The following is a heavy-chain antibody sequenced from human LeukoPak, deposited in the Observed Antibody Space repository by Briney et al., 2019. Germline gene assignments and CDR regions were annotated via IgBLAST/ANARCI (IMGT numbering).Heavy chain of an antibody. CDR1: GGSISSGGYY. CDR3: ARRFGWSSFHFDY. CDR2: IFYSGST. D-gene: IGHD6-19*01. V-gene: IGHV4-39*01. Sequence: SETLSLTCTVSGGSISSGGYYWGWIRQTPGKGLEWIGDIFYSGSTNYNPSLKSRLTISVDTSTNQFSLKLSSVTAADTAVYYCARRFGWSSFHFDYWGQGTLVTVSS. J-gene: IGHJ4*02.